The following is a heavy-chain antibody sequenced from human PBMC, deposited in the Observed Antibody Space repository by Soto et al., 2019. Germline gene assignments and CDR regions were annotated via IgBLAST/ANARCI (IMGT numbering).Heavy chain of an antibody. Sequence: QLVESGGALVKPGGSLRLSCAASGFKFSDFFMSWIRQAPGKGLEWIGHINGGSTQTQYVDSVRGRFTISRDNAKNLRFLKMASLRPEDTAVYYCARGPHYLEKGGPEGGKGTFVPSPQ. CDR1: GFKFSDFF. D-gene: IGHD1-26*01. CDR3: ARGPHYLEKGGPE. CDR2: INGGSTQT. J-gene: IGHJ4*02. V-gene: IGHV3-11*06.